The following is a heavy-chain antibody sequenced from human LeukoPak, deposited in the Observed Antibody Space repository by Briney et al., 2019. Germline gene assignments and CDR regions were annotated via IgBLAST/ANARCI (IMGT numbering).Heavy chain of an antibody. D-gene: IGHD2-2*01. V-gene: IGHV3-30*02. CDR2: IRYDGSDR. Sequence: TGGSLRLSCAASGFTFSNYVMNWVRQAPGKGLEWVAFIRYDGSDRYYADSVKGRFTISRDDSRNTLYLQMNSLRAEDTAVYYCARLPAYCSSTSCYYDYWGQGTLVTVSS. CDR1: GFTFSNYV. J-gene: IGHJ4*02. CDR3: ARLPAYCSSTSCYYDY.